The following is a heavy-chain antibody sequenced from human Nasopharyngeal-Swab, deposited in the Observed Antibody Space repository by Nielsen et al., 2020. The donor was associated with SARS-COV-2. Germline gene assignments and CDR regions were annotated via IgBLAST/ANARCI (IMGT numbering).Heavy chain of an antibody. V-gene: IGHV3-21*01. CDR1: GFTFDDYG. CDR3: ARGGGSYLHFDY. D-gene: IGHD1-26*01. Sequence: GGSLRLSCAASGFTFDDYGMNWVRQAPGKGLEWVSSISSSSSYIYYADSVKGRFTISRDNAKNSLYLQMNSLRAEDTAVYYCARGGGSYLHFDYWGQGTLVTVSS. J-gene: IGHJ4*02. CDR2: ISSSSSYI.